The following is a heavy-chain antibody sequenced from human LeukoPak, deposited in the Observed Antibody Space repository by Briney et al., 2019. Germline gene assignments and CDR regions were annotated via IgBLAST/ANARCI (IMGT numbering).Heavy chain of an antibody. D-gene: IGHD3-10*01. CDR3: ASHGSGSFFDD. CDR1: GGSISSYY. J-gene: IGHJ4*02. CDR2: IYTSGRT. Sequence: KPSETLSLTCTVSGGSISSYYWSWIRQPPGKGLEWIGYIYTSGRTNYNPSPKSRVTISVDTSNNQLCLKLSSVTAADTAVYYCASHGSGSFFDDWGQGTLVTVSS. V-gene: IGHV4-4*09.